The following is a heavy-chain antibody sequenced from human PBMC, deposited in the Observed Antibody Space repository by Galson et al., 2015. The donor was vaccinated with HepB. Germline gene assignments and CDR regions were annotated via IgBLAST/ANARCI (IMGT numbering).Heavy chain of an antibody. CDR3: ARDPWYFDWLSGLNYGMDV. Sequence: SLRLSCAASGFTFSSYAMHWVRQAPGKGLEWVAVISYDGSNKYYADSVKGRFTISRDNSKNTLYLRMNSLRAEDTAVYYCARDPWYFDWLSGLNYGMDVWGQGTTVTVSS. J-gene: IGHJ6*02. D-gene: IGHD3-9*01. V-gene: IGHV3-30-3*01. CDR2: ISYDGSNK. CDR1: GFTFSSYA.